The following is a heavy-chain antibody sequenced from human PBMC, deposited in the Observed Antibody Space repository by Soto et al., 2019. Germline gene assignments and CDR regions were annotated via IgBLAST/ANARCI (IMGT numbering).Heavy chain of an antibody. D-gene: IGHD3-10*01. V-gene: IGHV4-30-4*01. Sequence: KSSETLSLTCTVSGDSISSGNHYWSWLRQPPGKGLEWFGYIFYSGTAYYNPSLKSRLTISVDASKNQFSLKLSSVTAAATAVYYWARTDYGTAYFDPWGQGSLVTVSS. CDR3: ARTDYGTAYFDP. CDR2: IFYSGTA. CDR1: GDSISSGNHY. J-gene: IGHJ5*02.